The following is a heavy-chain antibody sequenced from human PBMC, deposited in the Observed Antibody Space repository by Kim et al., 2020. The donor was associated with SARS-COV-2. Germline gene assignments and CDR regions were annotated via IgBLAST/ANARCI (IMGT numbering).Heavy chain of an antibody. Sequence: GESLKISCKASGYKFGDSWISWVRQTPGNGLEWMGRIDPADSFINDTPSFRGHVTMSVDRSVNSAYLQWDSLKASDYGIYYCVRWPMVRGEPDFWGQGAPVTVSS. CDR3: VRWPMVRGEPDF. D-gene: IGHD3-10*01. J-gene: IGHJ4*02. V-gene: IGHV5-10-1*01. CDR1: GYKFGDSW. CDR2: IDPADSFI.